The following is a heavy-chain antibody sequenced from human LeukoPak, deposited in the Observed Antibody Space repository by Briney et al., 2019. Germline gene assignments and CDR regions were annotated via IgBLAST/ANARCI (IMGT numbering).Heavy chain of an antibody. CDR1: GFTFSSFA. J-gene: IGHJ4*02. Sequence: GGSLRLSCAASGFTFSSFAMSWVRQAPGKGLEWVSSISGSGESTYYADYVKGRFTVSRDNSKNTVNLQLNSLRAEDTTVYYCATVSEYWGQGTLVTVSS. CDR2: ISGSGEST. D-gene: IGHD1-1*01. CDR3: ATVSEY. V-gene: IGHV3-23*01.